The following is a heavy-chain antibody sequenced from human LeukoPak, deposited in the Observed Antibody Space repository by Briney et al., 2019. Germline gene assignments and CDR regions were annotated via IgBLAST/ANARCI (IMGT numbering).Heavy chain of an antibody. D-gene: IGHD2-15*01. Sequence: GASVKVSCKASGYAFTSYGISWVRQAPGQGLEWIGWISAYNGNTNYAQKLQGGVTMTTDTSTSTAYMELRSLRSDDTAVYYCARDPVHCSGGSCYGGVPYYFDYWGQGTMVTVSS. CDR1: GYAFTSYG. CDR2: ISAYNGNT. J-gene: IGHJ4*02. V-gene: IGHV1-18*01. CDR3: ARDPVHCSGGSCYGGVPYYFDY.